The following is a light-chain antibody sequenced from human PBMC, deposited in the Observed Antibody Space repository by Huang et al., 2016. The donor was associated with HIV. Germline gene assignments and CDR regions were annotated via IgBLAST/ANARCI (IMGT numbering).Light chain of an antibody. Sequence: DIQMTQSPSSLSASIGDRVTISCRASQSISSYLNWYQQKGGKAPGLLIYGASSLQSGVPSRFSGIGSGTVFALTISSLQPEDFATYFCQQTYSTPWTFGQGTKVEV. CDR1: QSISSY. V-gene: IGKV1-39*01. CDR3: QQTYSTPWT. CDR2: GAS. J-gene: IGKJ1*01.